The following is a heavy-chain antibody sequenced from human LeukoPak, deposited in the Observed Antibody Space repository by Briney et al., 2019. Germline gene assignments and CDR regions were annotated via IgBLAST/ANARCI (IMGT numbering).Heavy chain of an antibody. CDR3: ARDDWNTELLLFDY. Sequence: PGGSLRLSCAASGFTFSSYSMNWVRQAPGKGLEWVSYISSSSSTIYYADSVKGRFTISRDNAKNSLYLQMNSLRAEDTAVYYCARDDWNTELLLFDYWGQGTLVTVSS. V-gene: IGHV3-48*04. CDR2: ISSSSSTI. CDR1: GFTFSSYS. J-gene: IGHJ4*02. D-gene: IGHD1/OR15-1a*01.